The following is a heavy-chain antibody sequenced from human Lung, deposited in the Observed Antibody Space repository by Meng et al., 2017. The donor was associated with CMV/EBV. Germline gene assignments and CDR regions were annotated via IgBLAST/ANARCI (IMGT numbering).Heavy chain of an antibody. CDR2: ITGGGNYI. CDR3: ARGRGLVATIVQYYLDY. J-gene: IGHJ4*02. CDR1: GFTFTSYA. V-gene: IGHV3-21*01. Sequence: SXAASGFTFTSYAMNWVRQAPGKGLEWVSSITGGGNYIYYADSVKGRFSVSRDNAKNSLYLQMNSLRAEDTAVYYCARGRGLVATIVQYYLDYWGQGTXVTVSS. D-gene: IGHD5-12*01.